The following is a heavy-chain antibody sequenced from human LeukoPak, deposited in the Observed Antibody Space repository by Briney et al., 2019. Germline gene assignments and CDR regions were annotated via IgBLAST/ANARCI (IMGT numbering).Heavy chain of an antibody. D-gene: IGHD3-10*01. V-gene: IGHV4-59*12. CDR2: IYYSGST. J-gene: IGHJ3*02. CDR3: AREGYGSGSYYEKPNAFDI. CDR1: GGSISSYY. Sequence: SETLSLTCTVSGGSISSYYWSWIRQPPGKGLEWIGYIYYSGSTNYNPSLKSRVTISVDTSKNQFSLKLSSVTAADTAVYYCAREGYGSGSYYEKPNAFDIWGQGTMVTVSS.